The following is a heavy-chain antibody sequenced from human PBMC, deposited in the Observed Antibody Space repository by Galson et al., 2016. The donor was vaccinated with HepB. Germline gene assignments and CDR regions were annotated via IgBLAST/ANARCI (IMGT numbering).Heavy chain of an antibody. D-gene: IGHD3-3*01. J-gene: IGHJ5*02. V-gene: IGHV4-30-4*08. CDR3: ARSPDYDFWSGPAPPGFDL. CDR2: TSYSGTT. CDR1: GFTFSNYY. Sequence: LRLSCAASGFTFSNYYMSWIRQSPGKRLEWIGFTSYSGTTYYTPSLKSRVAISVDTSKNQLSLNLSSVTAADTAVYYCARSPDYDFWSGPAPPGFDLWGQGTLVTVSS.